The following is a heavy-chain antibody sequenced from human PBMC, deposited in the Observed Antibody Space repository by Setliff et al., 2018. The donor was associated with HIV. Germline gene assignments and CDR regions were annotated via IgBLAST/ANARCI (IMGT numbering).Heavy chain of an antibody. D-gene: IGHD3-10*01. CDR1: GYTFTSYY. CDR2: INPSGGNT. J-gene: IGHJ5*02. CDR3: ARDHCYGSGTYYRGGSGFDP. V-gene: IGHV1-46*01. Sequence: ASVKVSCKASGYTFTSYYLNWVRQAPGQGLEWMGIINPSGGNTKYAQKFQGRVTMTRDTSTSTVYMELSSLRSEGTALYYCARDHCYGSGTYYRGGSGFDPWGLGTLVTVSS.